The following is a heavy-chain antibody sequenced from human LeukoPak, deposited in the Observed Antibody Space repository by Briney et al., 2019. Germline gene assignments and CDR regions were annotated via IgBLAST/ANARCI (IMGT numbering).Heavy chain of an antibody. J-gene: IGHJ4*02. Sequence: PGASVKVSCKASGYTFIGYFIHRVRQAPGQGLEWMGWINPNSGGTKYAQKFQGRVTMTRDTSISTAYMELSRLTSDDTAVYYCAKDPCSGGNCYGGLDYWSQGNLVTVPS. D-gene: IGHD2-15*01. CDR3: AKDPCSGGNCYGGLDY. CDR1: GYTFIGYF. CDR2: INPNSGGT. V-gene: IGHV1-2*02.